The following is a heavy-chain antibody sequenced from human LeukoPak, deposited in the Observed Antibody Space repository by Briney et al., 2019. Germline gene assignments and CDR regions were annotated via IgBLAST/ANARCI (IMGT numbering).Heavy chain of an antibody. V-gene: IGHV1-18*01. CDR2: ISAYNGNT. J-gene: IGHJ4*02. Sequence: ASVKVSCKASGYTFTSYGISWVRQAPGQGLEWMGWISAYNGNTNYAQKLQGRVTMTTDTYTSTAYMELRSLRSDDTAVYYCARGSRGNIVSSLLDYWGQGTLVTVSS. CDR3: ARGSRGNIVSSLLDY. CDR1: GYTFTSYG. D-gene: IGHD2/OR15-2a*01.